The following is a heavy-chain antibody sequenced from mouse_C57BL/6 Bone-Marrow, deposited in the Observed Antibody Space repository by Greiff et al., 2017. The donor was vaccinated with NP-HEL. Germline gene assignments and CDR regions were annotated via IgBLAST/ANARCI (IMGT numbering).Heavy chain of an antibody. CDR2: ISGGGGNT. V-gene: IGHV5-9*01. CDR1: GFTFSSYT. Sequence: EVMLVESGGGLVKPGGSLKLSCAASGFTFSSYTMSWVRQTPEKWLEWVATISGGGGNTYYPDSVKGRFTISRDNAKNTLYLQMSSLRSEDTALYYCARRITTVVPFAYWGQGTLVTVSA. D-gene: IGHD1-1*01. J-gene: IGHJ3*01. CDR3: ARRITTVVPFAY.